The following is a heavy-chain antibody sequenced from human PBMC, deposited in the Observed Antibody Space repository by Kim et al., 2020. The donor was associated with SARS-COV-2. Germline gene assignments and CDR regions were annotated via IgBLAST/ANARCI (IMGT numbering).Heavy chain of an antibody. D-gene: IGHD3-3*01. CDR2: INPNSGGT. J-gene: IGHJ6*02. Sequence: ASVKVSCKASGYTFTGYYMHWVRQAPGQGLEWMGRINPNSGGTNYAQKFQGRVTMTRDTSISTAYMELTRLRSDDTAVNYCARAGNFWSGYPTLDYYYGMDVWGQGTTVTVSS. CDR1: GYTFTGYY. V-gene: IGHV1-2*06. CDR3: ARAGNFWSGYPTLDYYYGMDV.